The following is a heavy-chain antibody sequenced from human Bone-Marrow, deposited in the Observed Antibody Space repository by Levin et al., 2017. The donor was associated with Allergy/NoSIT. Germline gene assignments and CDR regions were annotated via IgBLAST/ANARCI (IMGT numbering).Heavy chain of an antibody. CDR3: ASWAMYHYDRSAFDYFYYAMDV. J-gene: IGHJ6*02. V-gene: IGHV3-21*01. CDR2: ISAGGNYI. Sequence: GGSLRLSCVASGILFSSYDMNWVRQAPGKGLEWVSSISAGGNYIYYADSVKGRFTISRDNAKNSLFLQMNSLRAEDTAVYYCASWAMYHYDRSAFDYFYYAMDVWGQGTTVTVSS. D-gene: IGHD3-22*01. CDR1: GILFSSYD.